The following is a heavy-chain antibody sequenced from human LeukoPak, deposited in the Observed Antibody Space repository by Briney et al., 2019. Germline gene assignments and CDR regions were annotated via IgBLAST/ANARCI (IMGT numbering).Heavy chain of an antibody. CDR3: TREGSYLAFDY. CDR2: ISSGSGTI. Sequence: PGGSLRLSCAASGFPFSSYSINWVRQAPGKGLEWVSYISSGSGTIHYAGAVKGRFTISRDDAKNSMYLQMNSLRAEDTAVYYCTREGSYLAFDYWGQGTLVTVSS. CDR1: GFPFSSYS. J-gene: IGHJ4*02. D-gene: IGHD1-26*01. V-gene: IGHV3-48*04.